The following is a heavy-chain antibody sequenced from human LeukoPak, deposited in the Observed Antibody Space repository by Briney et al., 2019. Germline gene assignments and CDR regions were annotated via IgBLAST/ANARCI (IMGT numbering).Heavy chain of an antibody. J-gene: IGHJ4*02. Sequence: GGSLRLSCIASGFTFTHYAMTWVRQAPGKGLEWVSDISASGSTIHYADSVKGRFTVSRDNSKNTVFLEMISLRVEDTAVYYCAKGRQWLVHDYWGQGTLVTVSS. CDR2: ISASGSTI. CDR1: GFTFTHYA. CDR3: AKGRQWLVHDY. D-gene: IGHD6-19*01. V-gene: IGHV3-23*01.